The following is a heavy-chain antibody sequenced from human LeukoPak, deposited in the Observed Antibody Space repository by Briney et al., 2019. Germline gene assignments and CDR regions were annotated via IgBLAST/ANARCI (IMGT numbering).Heavy chain of an antibody. D-gene: IGHD3-22*01. CDR1: GASISSSTDY. Sequence: SETLSLTCTVSGASISSSTDYWGWIRQPPGKGLEWIANIYYSGSTYYNPSLKSRVTISVDTSKNQFSLKLSSVTAADTAVYYCAYSHYYDSSGPDGFDIWGQGTMVTVSS. J-gene: IGHJ3*02. CDR2: IYYSGST. CDR3: AYSHYYDSSGPDGFDI. V-gene: IGHV4-39*01.